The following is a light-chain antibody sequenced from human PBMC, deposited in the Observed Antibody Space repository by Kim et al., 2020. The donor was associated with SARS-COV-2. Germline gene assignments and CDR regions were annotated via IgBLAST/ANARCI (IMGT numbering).Light chain of an antibody. Sequence: SPGESATLSCRASQSVSSHLAWYQQTPGQAPRLLIYNASTRATGIPARFSGSGSGTEFTLTIISRQSEDSAIYYCQQYNNWPPLTFGGGTKVDIK. CDR2: NAS. J-gene: IGKJ4*01. CDR3: QQYNNWPPLT. V-gene: IGKV3-15*01. CDR1: QSVSSH.